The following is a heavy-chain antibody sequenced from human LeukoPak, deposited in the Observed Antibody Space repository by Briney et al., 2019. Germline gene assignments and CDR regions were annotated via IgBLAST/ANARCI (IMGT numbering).Heavy chain of an antibody. J-gene: IGHJ5*02. Sequence: SQTLSLTCAISGDSVSSNSAAWNWIRQSPSRGLEWLARTYYRSKWYNDYAVSVKSRITINPDTSKNQFSLQLNSVTPEDTAVYYCARVGSSSWSGGDWFDPWGQGTLVTVSS. V-gene: IGHV6-1*01. CDR1: GDSVSSNSAA. CDR3: ARVGSSSWSGGDWFDP. D-gene: IGHD6-13*01. CDR2: TYYRSKWYN.